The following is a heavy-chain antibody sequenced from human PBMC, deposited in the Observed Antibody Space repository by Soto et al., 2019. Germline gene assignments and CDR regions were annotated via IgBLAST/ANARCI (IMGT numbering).Heavy chain of an antibody. CDR3: ARPEGGYGSGYSWFDP. V-gene: IGHV4-39*01. D-gene: IGHD5-12*01. Sequence: SETLSLTCSVSARSISEINSYWGWIRQTPGEGLEWIGTIHHTGSTYYNPSLKSRVIISLDTSKNQFSLKLSSVTAADTALYYCARPEGGYGSGYSWFDPWGQGTRVTVSS. J-gene: IGHJ5*02. CDR2: IHHTGST. CDR1: ARSISEINSY.